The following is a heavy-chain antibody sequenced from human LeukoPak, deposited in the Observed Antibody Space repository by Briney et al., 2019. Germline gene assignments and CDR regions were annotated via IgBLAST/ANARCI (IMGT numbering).Heavy chain of an antibody. Sequence: SETLSLTCAVYGGSFSGYYWSWIRQPPGKGLEWIGEINXSGSTNYNPSLKSRVTISVDTSKNQFSLKLSSVTAADTAVYYCARYLYDILTGYRSGGDYWGQGTLVTVSS. CDR3: ARYLYDILTGYRSGGDY. J-gene: IGHJ4*02. V-gene: IGHV4-34*01. D-gene: IGHD3-9*01. CDR2: INXSGST. CDR1: GGSFSGYY.